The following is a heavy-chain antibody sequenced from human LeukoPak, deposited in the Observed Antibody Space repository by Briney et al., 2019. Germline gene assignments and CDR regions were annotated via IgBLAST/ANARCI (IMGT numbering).Heavy chain of an antibody. Sequence: GGSLRLSCAASGFTFSSYAMSWVRQAPGKGLEWVSTISGSGGSTYYADSVKGRFTISRDNSKNTLYLQMNSLRAEDTAVYYCAKAYSGGWYAEYFQHWGQGTLVTVS. CDR2: ISGSGGST. CDR3: AKAYSGGWYAEYFQH. CDR1: GFTFSSYA. D-gene: IGHD6-19*01. J-gene: IGHJ1*01. V-gene: IGHV3-23*01.